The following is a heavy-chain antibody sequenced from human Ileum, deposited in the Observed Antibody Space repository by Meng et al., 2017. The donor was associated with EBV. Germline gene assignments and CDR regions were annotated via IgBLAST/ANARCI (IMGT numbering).Heavy chain of an antibody. Sequence: QVQLVGAGPCRVEPSGALSPPCACLGGPLRSGDWGSWVRQPPGKGLEWIGEIYRGGGTNYNASLKSRVTISVDTSKNHFSLKLNSVTAADTAVYYCARVRVIPAAIGFDYWGQGTLVTVSS. V-gene: IGHV4-4*02. D-gene: IGHD2-2*02. CDR2: IYRGGGT. J-gene: IGHJ4*02. CDR1: GGPLRSGDW. CDR3: ARVRVIPAAIGFDY.